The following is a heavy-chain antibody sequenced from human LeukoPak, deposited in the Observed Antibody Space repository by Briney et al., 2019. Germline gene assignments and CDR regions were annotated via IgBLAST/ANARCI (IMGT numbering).Heavy chain of an antibody. CDR3: ARDKQHLATYFDY. CDR2: IWYDGSNK. D-gene: IGHD6-13*01. Sequence: PGGSLRPSCAASGFTFSSYGMHWVRQAPGKGLEWVAVIWYDGSNKYYVDSVKGRFTISRDNSKNTLYLQMNSLRAEDTAVYYCARDKQHLATYFDYWGQGTLVTVSS. V-gene: IGHV3-33*01. CDR1: GFTFSSYG. J-gene: IGHJ4*02.